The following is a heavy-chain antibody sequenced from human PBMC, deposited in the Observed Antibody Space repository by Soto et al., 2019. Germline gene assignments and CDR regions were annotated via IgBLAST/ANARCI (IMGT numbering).Heavy chain of an antibody. D-gene: IGHD6-19*01. CDR1: GYTFTNYY. J-gene: IGHJ4*02. CDR3: ARGFSSGWPFGY. CDR2: INPSGGST. V-gene: IGHV1-46*01. Sequence: QVQLVQSRVEVKKPGASVKVSCKASGYTFTNYYMHWVRQAPGQGLEWMGIINPSGGSTTYAQKFQGRVTMTRDTSTSTVYMELSSLRSEDTAVYYCARGFSSGWPFGYWGQGTPVTVSS.